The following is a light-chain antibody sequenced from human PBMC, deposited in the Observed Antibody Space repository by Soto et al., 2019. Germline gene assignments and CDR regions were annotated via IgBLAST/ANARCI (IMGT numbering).Light chain of an antibody. Sequence: IQMTQSPSTLSASVGDRVTITCRASQSISTYLAWYQQKPGQAPKLPIYGASSLDRGVPSRVSGSGSRTELTPTINSLHRDVLGAYFGQHYSSYSVAFGQGTKVDIQ. CDR1: QSISTY. CDR2: GAS. CDR3: QHYSSYSVA. V-gene: IGKV1-5*01. J-gene: IGKJ1*01.